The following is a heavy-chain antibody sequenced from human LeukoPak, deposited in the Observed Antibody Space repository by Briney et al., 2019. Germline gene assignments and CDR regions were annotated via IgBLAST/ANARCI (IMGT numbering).Heavy chain of an antibody. CDR1: GFTFSRNA. CDR3: TSSPTGTTEAFFDY. D-gene: IGHD1-7*01. V-gene: IGHV3-30*04. J-gene: IGHJ4*02. Sequence: PGGSLRLSCAASGFTFSRNAMHWVRQAPGKGLEWVAVISYDGSNNYYADSVKGRFTISRDNSKNTLYLQMTSLRVEDTAVYYCTSSPTGTTEAFFDYWGQGTLVTVSS. CDR2: ISYDGSNN.